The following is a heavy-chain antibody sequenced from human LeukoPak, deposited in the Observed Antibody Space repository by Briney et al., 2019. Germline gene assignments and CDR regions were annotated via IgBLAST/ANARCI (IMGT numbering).Heavy chain of an antibody. CDR1: GGSISSYY. CDR2: IYYSGST. CDR3: ARAGVGIPYDSRGYLINWFDP. Sequence: SETLSLTCTVSGGSISSYYWSWIRQPPGKGLEWIGDIYYSGSTNYNPSLKSRVTISVDTSKNQFSLKLSSVTAADTAVYSCARAGVGIPYDSRGYLINWFDPWGQGTLVTVSS. D-gene: IGHD3-22*01. V-gene: IGHV4-59*01. J-gene: IGHJ5*02.